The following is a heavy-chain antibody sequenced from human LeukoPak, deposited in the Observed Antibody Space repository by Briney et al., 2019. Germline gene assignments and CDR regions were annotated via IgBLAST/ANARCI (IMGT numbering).Heavy chain of an antibody. CDR1: GFTFDDYA. Sequence: PGGSLRLSCAVSGFTFDDYAMHWVRQVPGKGLEWVSGINWNSDSIGYADSVKGRFTTSRDNAKNSLYLQMNSLRAEDTAVYYCVSDFWSGYYTPMGVNYWGQGTLVTVSS. V-gene: IGHV3-9*01. D-gene: IGHD3-3*01. CDR3: VSDFWSGYYTPMGVNY. CDR2: INWNSDSI. J-gene: IGHJ4*02.